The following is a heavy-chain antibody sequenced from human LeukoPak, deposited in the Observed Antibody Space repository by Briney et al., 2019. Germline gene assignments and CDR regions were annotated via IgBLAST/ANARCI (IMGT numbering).Heavy chain of an antibody. V-gene: IGHV1-69*13. CDR3: TIIPNVILFTHYFEY. Sequence: GASVKVSCKASGYTFTGHYMHWVRQAPGQGLEWMGGIIPFLGTTNYAQKFQGRVTITADEPTRTAYMELTYLGSDDTAVYYCTIIPNVILFTHYFEYWGQGTLVTVSS. J-gene: IGHJ4*02. CDR2: IIPFLGTT. D-gene: IGHD2-21*01. CDR1: GYTFTGHY.